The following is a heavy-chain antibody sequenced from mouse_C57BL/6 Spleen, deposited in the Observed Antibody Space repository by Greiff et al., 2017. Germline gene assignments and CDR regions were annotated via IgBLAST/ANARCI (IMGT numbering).Heavy chain of an antibody. Sequence: VQLQQSGAELVKPGASVKLSCKASGYTFTSYWMHWVKQRPGKGLEWIGMLHPNSGSTNYNGEFKGKVILAVDKSSSTAYMQLSSLTSEDSAVYYCARGGGSSPFDDWSQGTTRTGSS. CDR1: GYTFTSYW. CDR2: LHPNSGST. D-gene: IGHD1-1*01. J-gene: IGHJ2*01. V-gene: IGHV1-64*01. CDR3: ARGGGSSPFDD.